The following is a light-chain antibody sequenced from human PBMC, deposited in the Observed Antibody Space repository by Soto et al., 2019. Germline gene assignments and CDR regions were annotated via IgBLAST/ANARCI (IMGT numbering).Light chain of an antibody. CDR3: QHYNDWPLT. Sequence: EIVMTQSPATLSVSPGERVTLSCRASQNIWNKLAWYQQRPGQIPRLLMYDVSSRASGIPARFTGNGSQTEFTLTINSLQSEDCAVYYCQHYNDWPLTFGGGTKVEIK. CDR1: QNIWNK. V-gene: IGKV3-15*01. J-gene: IGKJ4*01. CDR2: DVS.